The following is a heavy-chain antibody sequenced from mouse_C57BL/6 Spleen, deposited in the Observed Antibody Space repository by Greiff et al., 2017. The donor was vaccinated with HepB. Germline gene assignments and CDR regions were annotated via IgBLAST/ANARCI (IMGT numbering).Heavy chain of an antibody. V-gene: IGHV1-18*01. J-gene: IGHJ4*01. Sequence: VQLQQSGPELVKPGASVKIPCKASGYTFTDYNMDWVKQSHGKSLEWIGDINPNNGGTIYNQKFKGKATLTVDKSSSTAYMELRSLTSEDTAVYYCAREDYDEGDYAMDYWGQGTSVTVSS. CDR2: INPNNGGT. CDR1: GYTFTDYN. D-gene: IGHD2-4*01. CDR3: AREDYDEGDYAMDY.